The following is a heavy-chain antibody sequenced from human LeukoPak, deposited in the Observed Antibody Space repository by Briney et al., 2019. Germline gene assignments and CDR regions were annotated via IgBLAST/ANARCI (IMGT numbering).Heavy chain of an antibody. Sequence: SETLSLTCAVYGGSFSGYYWSWIRQPPGKGLEWTGEINHSGSTNYNPSLKSRVTISVDTSKNQFSLKLSSVTAADTAVYYCARAGIQLWFRPESKNWFDPWGQGTLVTVSS. V-gene: IGHV4-34*01. CDR1: GGSFSGYY. D-gene: IGHD5-18*01. J-gene: IGHJ5*02. CDR2: INHSGST. CDR3: ARAGIQLWFRPESKNWFDP.